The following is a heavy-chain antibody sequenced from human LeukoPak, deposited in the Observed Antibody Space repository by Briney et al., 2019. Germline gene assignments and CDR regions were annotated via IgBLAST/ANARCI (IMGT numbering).Heavy chain of an antibody. J-gene: IGHJ6*03. CDR2: ISAYNGNT. V-gene: IGHV1-18*01. D-gene: IGHD6-13*01. CDR1: GYTFTSYG. Sequence: GASVKVSCKASGYTFTSYGISWVRQAPGQGLEWMGWISAYNGNTDYAQRVQGRVTMTTDTSTSTAYMELRSLRSDDTAVYYCARGRHIAAAVYYYFLDVWGKGPPVTVSS. CDR3: ARGRHIAAAVYYYFLDV.